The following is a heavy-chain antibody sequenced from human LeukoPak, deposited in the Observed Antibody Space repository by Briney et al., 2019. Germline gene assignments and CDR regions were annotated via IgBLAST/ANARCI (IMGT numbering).Heavy chain of an antibody. Sequence: SETLSLTCTVSGCSISSYYLTWIRQPAGKGLEWIGRIHTSGSTNHNPSLKSRVTMSVDTSNNQFSLKMSSVPAADTAIYYCARETEVPGGRSWDFWGQGTLVTVSS. CDR2: IHTSGST. CDR1: GCSISSYY. D-gene: IGHD6-19*01. J-gene: IGHJ4*02. V-gene: IGHV4-4*07. CDR3: ARETEVPGGRSWDF.